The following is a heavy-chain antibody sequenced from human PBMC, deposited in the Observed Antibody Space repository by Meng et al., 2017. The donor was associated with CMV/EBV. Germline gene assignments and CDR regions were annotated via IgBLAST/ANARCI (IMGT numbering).Heavy chain of an antibody. V-gene: IGHV5-51*01. Sequence: GESLKISCQASGYSFTNYWIGWVRQMPGKGLEWMGIIYPSDSDTRYSPSFQGQVSMSVDKSINTAYLKWSSLKASDSAMYYCAGQGNSGGDWLDPWGQGTPVTVSS. CDR2: IYPSDSDT. CDR1: GYSFTNYW. CDR3: AGQGNSGGDWLDP. J-gene: IGHJ5*02. D-gene: IGHD1-7*01.